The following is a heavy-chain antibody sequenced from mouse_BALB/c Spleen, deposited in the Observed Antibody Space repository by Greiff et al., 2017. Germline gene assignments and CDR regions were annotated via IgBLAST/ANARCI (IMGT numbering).Heavy chain of an antibody. CDR2: IYTGDGDT. CDR3: ARGGEYGGYAMDY. J-gene: IGHJ4*01. D-gene: IGHD1-2*01. V-gene: IGHV1-80*01. CDR1: GYAFSSYW. Sequence: VQLQQSGAELVRPGSSVKISCKASGYAFSSYWMNWVQQRPGQGLEWIGQIYTGDGDTNYNGKFKGKATLTADKSSSTAYMQLSSLTSEDSAVYFCARGGEYGGYAMDYWGQGTSVTVSS.